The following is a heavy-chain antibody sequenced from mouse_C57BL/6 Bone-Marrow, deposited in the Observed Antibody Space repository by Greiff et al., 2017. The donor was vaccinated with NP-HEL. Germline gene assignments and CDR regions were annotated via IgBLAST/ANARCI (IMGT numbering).Heavy chain of an antibody. CDR3: AINYGSSLYAMDY. V-gene: IGHV1-74*01. Sequence: QVQLQQPGAELVKPGASVKVSCKASGYTFTSYWMHWVKQRPGQGLEGIGRIHPSDSDTNYNQKFKGKATLTVDKSSSTAYMQLSSLTSEDSAVYYCAINYGSSLYAMDYWGQGTSVTVSS. D-gene: IGHD1-1*01. CDR1: GYTFTSYW. J-gene: IGHJ4*01. CDR2: IHPSDSDT.